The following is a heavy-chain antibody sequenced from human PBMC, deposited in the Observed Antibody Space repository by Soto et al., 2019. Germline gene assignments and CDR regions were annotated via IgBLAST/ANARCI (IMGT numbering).Heavy chain of an antibody. CDR3: ARQKYYYDSSGYYYAGILDY. CDR1: GGSISSSSYY. D-gene: IGHD3-22*01. Sequence: SETLSLTCTVSGGSISSSSYYWGWIRQPPGKGLEWIGSIYYSGSTYYNPSLKSRVTISVDTSKNQFSLKLSSATAADTAVYYCARQKYYYDSSGYYYAGILDYWGQGTLVTVSS. CDR2: IYYSGST. J-gene: IGHJ4*02. V-gene: IGHV4-39*01.